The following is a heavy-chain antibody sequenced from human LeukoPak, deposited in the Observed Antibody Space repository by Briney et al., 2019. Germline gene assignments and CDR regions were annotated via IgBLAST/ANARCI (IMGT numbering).Heavy chain of an antibody. CDR3: AKEGERRTSSSWFGIDY. CDR2: ISASGGDT. J-gene: IGHJ4*02. V-gene: IGHV3-23*01. CDR1: GFTFSSYA. D-gene: IGHD6-13*01. Sequence: GGSLRLSCAASGFTFSSYAMSWVRQAPGEGLEWVSAISASGGDTYYAGTVKGRFTISRDNSKNTLYLQMNGLRAEDTAIYYCAKEGERRTSSSWFGIDYWGQGTLVTVSS.